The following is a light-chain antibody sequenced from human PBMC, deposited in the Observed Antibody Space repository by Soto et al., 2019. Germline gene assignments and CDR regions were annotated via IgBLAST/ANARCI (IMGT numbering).Light chain of an antibody. Sequence: EIVLTQSPGTLSLSPGERATLSCRASQSVSSSQLAWYQQKPGQAPRLLVYGASSRATGIPDRLSGSVSGTDFTLAISRLEPEDFAVYYCQHYGGAPLTFGQGTRLEIK. J-gene: IGKJ5*01. CDR1: QSVSSSQ. V-gene: IGKV3-20*01. CDR2: GAS. CDR3: QHYGGAPLT.